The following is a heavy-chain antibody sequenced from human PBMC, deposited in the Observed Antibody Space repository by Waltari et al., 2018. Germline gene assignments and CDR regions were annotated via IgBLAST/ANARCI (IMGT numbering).Heavy chain of an antibody. CDR1: GYTFTGYY. Sequence: QVQLVQSGAEVKKPGASVKVSCKASGYTFTGYYMHWVRQAPGQGLEWMGWINPNSGGTNYVQKFQGRVTMTRDTSISTAYMELSRLRSDDTAVYYCARDFSGYDSIGNWFDPWGQGTLVTVSS. CDR2: INPNSGGT. V-gene: IGHV1-2*02. J-gene: IGHJ5*02. CDR3: ARDFSGYDSIGNWFDP. D-gene: IGHD5-12*01.